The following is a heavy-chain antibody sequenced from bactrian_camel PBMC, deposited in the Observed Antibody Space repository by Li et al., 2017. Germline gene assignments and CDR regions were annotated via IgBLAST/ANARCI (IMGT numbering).Heavy chain of an antibody. J-gene: IGHJ4*01. V-gene: IGHV3S53*01. CDR2: ISKDGTT. Sequence: HVQLVESGGGSVQAGGSLKLSCAASGYIFSSCGMGRYRQAPGKERELVSTISKDGTTIYADSVKGRFTISLDNAKNTLYLQMNSLKTEDTAVYYCAADAYCSGGDALYYWGQGTQVTVSS. D-gene: IGHD2*01. CDR1: GYIFSSCG. CDR3: AADAYCSGGDALYY.